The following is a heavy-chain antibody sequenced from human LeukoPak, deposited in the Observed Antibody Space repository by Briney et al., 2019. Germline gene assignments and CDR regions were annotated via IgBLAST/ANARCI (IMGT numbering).Heavy chain of an antibody. D-gene: IGHD1-26*01. V-gene: IGHV4-34*01. CDR1: GGSFSDYY. CDR2: INHRGSI. J-gene: IGHJ6*03. CDR3: ARGSSGSYYGNSYYYMDV. Sequence: PSETLSLTCAVYGGSFSDYYWSWIRQPPGKGLEWIGEINHRGSINYNPSLKSRVTISMDTSMNQFSLKLTSVTAADTAVYYCARGSSGSYYGNSYYYMDVWGKGTTVTVSS.